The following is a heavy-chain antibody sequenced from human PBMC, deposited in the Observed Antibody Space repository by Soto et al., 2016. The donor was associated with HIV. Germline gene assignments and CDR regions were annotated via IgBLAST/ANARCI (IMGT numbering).Heavy chain of an antibody. V-gene: IGHV3-73*01. D-gene: IGHD3-10*01. CDR2: IRSKGNSYAT. CDR3: TRPYGSGHSSRYFDY. CDR1: GFSFSGSA. J-gene: IGHJ4*02. Sequence: EVQLVESGGDLVKPGGSPRLSCAVSGFSFSGSAMHWVRQASGKGLEWVGRIRSKGNSYATAYAASVKGRFTISRDDSKNTAYLQMNSLKTEDTAVYYCTRPYGSGHSSRYFDYWGQGTLVTVSS.